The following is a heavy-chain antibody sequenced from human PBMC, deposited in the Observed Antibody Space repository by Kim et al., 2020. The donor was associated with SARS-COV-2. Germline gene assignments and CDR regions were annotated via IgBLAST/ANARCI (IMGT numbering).Heavy chain of an antibody. CDR1: GFTFGHIW. J-gene: IGHJ4*02. Sequence: GGSLRLSCAVSGFTFGHIWMSWVRQAPGKGLEWVGCIKSNIACGTTDYAVPVKGRFTNSRDDSKNTLYLHMTSLKTEDTALYLCIIDDNSSGYYLFACCGQGAMVTVSS. CDR2: IKSNIACGTT. D-gene: IGHD3-22*01. V-gene: IGHV3-15*01. CDR3: IIDDNSSGYYLFAC.